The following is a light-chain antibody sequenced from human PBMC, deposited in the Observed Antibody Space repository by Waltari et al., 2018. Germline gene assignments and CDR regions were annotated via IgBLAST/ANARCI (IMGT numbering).Light chain of an antibody. CDR1: QSVSKYY. CDR3: QHYGISPRT. J-gene: IGKJ1*01. CDR2: DAS. Sequence: DNVLTQSPDPLSLSPGERATVSCRASQSVSKYYLAWYQQKPGHSPMLLIYDASPRSAGIPDRFSGSGSGTDFTLTISGLEPQDIAVYYCQHYGISPRTFGQGTKVEMK. V-gene: IGKV3-20*01.